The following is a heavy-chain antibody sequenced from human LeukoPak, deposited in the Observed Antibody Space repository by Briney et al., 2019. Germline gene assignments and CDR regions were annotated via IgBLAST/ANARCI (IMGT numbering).Heavy chain of an antibody. CDR1: GYTFTGYY. J-gene: IGHJ4*02. CDR2: INPNSGGT. CDR3: ARVRIAVAGKYYFDY. D-gene: IGHD6-19*01. V-gene: IGHV1-2*02. Sequence: GASVKVSCKASGYTFTGYYMHWVRQAPGQGLEWMGWINPNSGGTNYAQKFQGRVTMTRDTFISTAYMELSRLRSDDTAVYYCARVRIAVAGKYYFDYWGQGTLVTVSS.